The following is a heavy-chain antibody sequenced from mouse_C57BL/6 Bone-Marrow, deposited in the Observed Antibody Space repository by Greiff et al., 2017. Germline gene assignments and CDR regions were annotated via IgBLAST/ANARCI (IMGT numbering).Heavy chain of an antibody. Sequence: QVQLQQPGAELVRPGSSVKLSCKASGYTFTSYWMAWVKQRPGQGLEWIGNIYPSDSETHYNQKFKDKATLTVDKSSSTAYMQLSSLTSEDSAVYYCARFHGNYPYYFDYWGQGTTLTVSS. CDR3: ARFHGNYPYYFDY. CDR1: GYTFTSYW. J-gene: IGHJ2*01. V-gene: IGHV1-61*01. D-gene: IGHD2-1*01. CDR2: IYPSDSET.